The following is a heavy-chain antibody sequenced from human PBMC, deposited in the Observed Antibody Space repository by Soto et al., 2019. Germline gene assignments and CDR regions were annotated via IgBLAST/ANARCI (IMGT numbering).Heavy chain of an antibody. V-gene: IGHV1-69*08. J-gene: IGHJ6*03. D-gene: IGHD3-9*01. CDR3: AREEGYYNMRTCPVYYMAV. CDR2: IIPLLGRG. Sequence: QVQLVQSGPAVKKSGCSVKVACKVSGGTLSSETISWLRQAPGQGLEWMGRIIPLLGRGNSAQKFQGRVTITEDISTNTRYMELKSLTSQDTAIYYGAREEGYYNMRTCPVYYMAVWGNGTTVTVSS. CDR1: GGTLSSET.